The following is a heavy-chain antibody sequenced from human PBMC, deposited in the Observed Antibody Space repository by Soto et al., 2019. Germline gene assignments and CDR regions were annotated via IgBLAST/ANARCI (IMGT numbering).Heavy chain of an antibody. V-gene: IGHV2-5*02. J-gene: IGHJ5*02. Sequence: SGPTLVKPTETLTLTCTFTGLSLSSSGVGVGWIRQPPGKALEWLALIYWDDEKRYRPSLKSRLTITKDTSKNQVVLTMTNMDPVDTATYYCAPRSSGWFDPWGQGILVTVSS. CDR1: GLSLSSSGVG. D-gene: IGHD3-22*01. CDR3: APRSSGWFDP. CDR2: IYWDDEK.